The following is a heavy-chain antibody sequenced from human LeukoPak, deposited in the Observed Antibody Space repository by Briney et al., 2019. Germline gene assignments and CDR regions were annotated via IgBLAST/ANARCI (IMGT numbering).Heavy chain of an antibody. CDR3: ARNRKEMATKVLYYYYGMDV. D-gene: IGHD5-24*01. CDR2: IYYSGST. J-gene: IGHJ6*02. Sequence: SETLSLTCTVSGGSISSYYWSWIRQPPGKGLEWIGYIYYSGSTNYNPSLKSRVTISVDTSKNQFSLKLSSVTAADTAVYYCARNRKEMATKVLYYYYGMDVWGQGTTVTVSS. CDR1: GGSISSYY. V-gene: IGHV4-59*01.